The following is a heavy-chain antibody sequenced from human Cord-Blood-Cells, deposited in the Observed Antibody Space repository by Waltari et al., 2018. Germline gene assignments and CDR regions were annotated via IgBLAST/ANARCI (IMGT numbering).Heavy chain of an antibody. V-gene: IGHV4-59*08. D-gene: IGHD3-22*01. CDR3: ARHKVYDSSGYYDAFDI. CDR1: GGSISSYY. CDR2: IYYSGST. J-gene: IGHJ3*02. Sequence: QVQLQESGPGLVKPSETLSLTCTVSGGSISSYYWSWIRQPPGKGLEWIGYIYYSGSTTSTPSLKSRVTISVDTSKNQFSLKLSSVTAADTAVYYCARHKVYDSSGYYDAFDIWGQGTMVTVSS.